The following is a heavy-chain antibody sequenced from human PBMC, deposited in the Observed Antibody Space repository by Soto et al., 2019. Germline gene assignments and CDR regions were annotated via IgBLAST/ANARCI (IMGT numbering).Heavy chain of an antibody. CDR2: IRFDGSTA. V-gene: IGHV3-33*01. CDR3: VRDRPNTESLTGYFDT. J-gene: IGHJ4*02. D-gene: IGHD3-9*01. Sequence: GGSLRLSCAASGFVFRTFRMHWVRRAPGKGLEWLATIRFDGSTARYAESVRGRFKISRDNSMNTLYLQLDRLRVEDTAVYYCVRDRPNTESLTGYFDTWGQGTPVTVSS. CDR1: GFVFRTFR.